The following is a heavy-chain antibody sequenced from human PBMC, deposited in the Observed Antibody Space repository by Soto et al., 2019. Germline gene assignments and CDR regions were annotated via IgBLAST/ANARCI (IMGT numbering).Heavy chain of an antibody. CDR2: SHYSGIT. Sequence: SETLSLTCTVSGGSVSSETYYWSWIRQPPGKGLEWVGYSHYSGITNYSPSLKSRVTISVDTSKNQFSLKLTSVTAADTAVYYCARDRVATNGNYYYYGTDVWGQGTTVTVS. CDR1: GGSVSSETYY. CDR3: ARDRVATNGNYYYYGTDV. V-gene: IGHV4-61*01. D-gene: IGHD2-15*01. J-gene: IGHJ6*02.